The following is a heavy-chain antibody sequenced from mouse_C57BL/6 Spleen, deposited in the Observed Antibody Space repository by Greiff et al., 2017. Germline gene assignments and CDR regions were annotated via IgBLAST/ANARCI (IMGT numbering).Heavy chain of an antibody. J-gene: IGHJ2*01. CDR2: IDPSDSDT. CDR3: ARGGYGSSPYYFDY. D-gene: IGHD1-1*01. CDR1: GYTFTSYW. Sequence: QVQLQQPGAELVRPGSSVKLSCKASGYTFTSYWMHWVKQRPIQGLEWIGNIDPSDSDTHYNQKFKDKATLTVDKSSSTAYMQLSSLTSEDSAVYYCARGGYGSSPYYFDYWGQGTTLTVSS. V-gene: IGHV1-52*01.